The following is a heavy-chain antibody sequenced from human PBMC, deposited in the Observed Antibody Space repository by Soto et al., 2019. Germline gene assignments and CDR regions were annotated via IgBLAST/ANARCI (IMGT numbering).Heavy chain of an antibody. CDR2: IYWDDDK. CDR1: GFSLSTSGVG. V-gene: IGHV2-5*02. CDR3: AHRPSYCSGRSCYSRFDY. D-gene: IGHD2-15*01. Sequence: QITLKESGPTLVKPTQTLTLTCTFSGFSLSTSGVGVGWIRQPPGKALEWLALIYWDDDKRYSPSLKSRLTITNDTSKNKVLLTMTNMDPVDTATYYCAHRPSYCSGRSCYSRFDYWGQGTLVTVSS. J-gene: IGHJ4*02.